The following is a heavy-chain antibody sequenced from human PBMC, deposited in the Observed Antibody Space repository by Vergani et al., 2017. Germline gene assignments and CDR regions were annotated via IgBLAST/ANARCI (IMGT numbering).Heavy chain of an antibody. J-gene: IGHJ5*02. CDR1: GGSVNNDSYF. CDR2: VYYLGNP. D-gene: IGHD5-24*01. CDR3: VRHGYRSGSDWFDP. V-gene: IGHV4-39*01. Sequence: QLQLQESGPGLLKPSETLSLTCVVSGGSVNNDSYFWGWLRQAPGKGLEHIASVYYLGNPYYNPSVKSRVSVSVDTPKNQFSLKLSYVTAADTAVYYCVRHGYRSGSDWFDPWSQGTLVTVS.